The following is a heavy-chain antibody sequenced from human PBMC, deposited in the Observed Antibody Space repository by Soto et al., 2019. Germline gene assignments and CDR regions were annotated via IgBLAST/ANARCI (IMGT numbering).Heavy chain of an antibody. D-gene: IGHD2-2*01. V-gene: IGHV1-69*13. J-gene: IGHJ6*02. Sequence: VASVKVSCKASGGTFSSYAISWVRQAPGQGLEWMGGIIPIFGTANYAQKFQGRVTITADESTSTAYMELSSLRSEDTAVYYCAMSSIVVVPAATNYYYGMDVWGQGTTVTV. CDR3: AMSSIVVVPAATNYYYGMDV. CDR1: GGTFSSYA. CDR2: IIPIFGTA.